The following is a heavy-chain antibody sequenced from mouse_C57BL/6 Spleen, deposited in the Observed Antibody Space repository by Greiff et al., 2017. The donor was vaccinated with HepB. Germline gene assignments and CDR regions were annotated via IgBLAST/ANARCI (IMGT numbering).Heavy chain of an antibody. CDR2: INPNNGGT. CDR1: GYTFTDYY. Sequence: VQLQQSGPELVKPGASVKISCKASGYTFTDYYMNWVKQSHGKSLEWIGDINPNNGGTSYNQKFKGKATLTVDKSSSTAYMELRSLTSEDSAVYYCARLILLRGSSFAYWGQGTLVTVSA. D-gene: IGHD1-1*01. CDR3: ARLILLRGSSFAY. V-gene: IGHV1-26*01. J-gene: IGHJ3*01.